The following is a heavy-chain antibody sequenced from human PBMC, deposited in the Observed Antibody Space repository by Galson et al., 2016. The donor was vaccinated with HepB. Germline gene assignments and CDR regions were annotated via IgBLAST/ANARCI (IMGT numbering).Heavy chain of an antibody. CDR1: GHTFTDYF. CDR3: AKGDSGFDY. CDR2: INPNSGDT. D-gene: IGHD3-10*01. J-gene: IGHJ4*02. Sequence: SVKVSCKASGHTFTDYFLHWLRQAPGHGPEWMGWINPNSGDTNYAQKFQGRVTMTRDTPTSPVYMELSSRRSDDTAVYYCAKGDSGFDYWGQGTLVTVSS. V-gene: IGHV1-2*02.